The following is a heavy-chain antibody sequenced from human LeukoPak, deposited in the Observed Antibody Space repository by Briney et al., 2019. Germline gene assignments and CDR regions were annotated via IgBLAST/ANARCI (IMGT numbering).Heavy chain of an antibody. V-gene: IGHV1-18*04. D-gene: IGHD5-18*01. CDR1: GYTFTAYY. Sequence: ASVKVSCKASGYTFTAYYMYWVRQAPGQGLEWMGWISAYNGNTNYAQKLQGRVTMITDTSTSTAYMELRSLRSDDTAVYYCASRGGYSYSGEPFDYWGQGTLVTVSS. CDR2: ISAYNGNT. CDR3: ASRGGYSYSGEPFDY. J-gene: IGHJ4*02.